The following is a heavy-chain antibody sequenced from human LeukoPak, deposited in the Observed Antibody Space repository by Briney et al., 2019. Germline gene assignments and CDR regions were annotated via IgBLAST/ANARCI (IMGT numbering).Heavy chain of an antibody. D-gene: IGHD3-10*01. J-gene: IGHJ3*02. CDR2: IYYTGYT. Sequence: SETLSLTCTVSGGSIRSRSNYWGWTRQPPGKGLEWIGSIYYTGYTFYNPSLKSRVTISVDTSRNKVSLKLTSVTAADTAVYYCARVRLMVRGVYDAFDIWGQGTMVTVSS. CDR3: ARVRLMVRGVYDAFDI. V-gene: IGHV4-39*07. CDR1: GGSIRSRSNY.